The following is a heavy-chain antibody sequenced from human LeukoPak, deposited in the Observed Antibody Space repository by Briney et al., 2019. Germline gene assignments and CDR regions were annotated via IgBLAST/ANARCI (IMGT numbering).Heavy chain of an antibody. D-gene: IGHD2-15*01. CDR3: ARDPDSSAFDY. Sequence: SETLSLTCTVSGGSITNSYWNWIRRSPGKGLEWIGYINYSGSTNYNPSLKSRVTISVDTSKNQFSLKLSSVTAADTALYYCARDPDSSAFDYWGQGAQVTVSS. CDR1: GGSITNSY. CDR2: INYSGST. J-gene: IGHJ4*02. V-gene: IGHV4-59*01.